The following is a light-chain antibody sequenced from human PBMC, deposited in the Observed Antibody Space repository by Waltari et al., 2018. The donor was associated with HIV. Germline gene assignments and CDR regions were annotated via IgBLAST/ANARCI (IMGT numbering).Light chain of an antibody. V-gene: IGKV4-1*01. CDR1: QSVLYTSNNKNY. Sequence: DIVMTQSPDYLAVSLGERATINCKSSQSVLYTSNNKNYLAWYQQKPGQPPKKLIYWASTRESGVPDRFSGSGSGTDFTLTISSLQAEDVAVYYCQQYFTTHWTFGQGTKVEIK. J-gene: IGKJ1*01. CDR3: QQYFTTHWT. CDR2: WAS.